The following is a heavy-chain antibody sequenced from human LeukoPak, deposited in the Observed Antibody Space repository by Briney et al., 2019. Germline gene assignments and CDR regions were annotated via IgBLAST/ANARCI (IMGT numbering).Heavy chain of an antibody. Sequence: GGSLRLSCAASGFTVSSNYMSWVRQAPGKGLEWVSVIYSGGSTYYADSVKGRFTISRDNAKNSLYLQMNSLRAEDTAVYYCARLTYYYDSSGYYYVPFDYWGQGTLVTVSS. CDR2: IYSGGST. CDR3: ARLTYYYDSSGYYYVPFDY. D-gene: IGHD3-22*01. J-gene: IGHJ4*02. V-gene: IGHV3-66*04. CDR1: GFTVSSNY.